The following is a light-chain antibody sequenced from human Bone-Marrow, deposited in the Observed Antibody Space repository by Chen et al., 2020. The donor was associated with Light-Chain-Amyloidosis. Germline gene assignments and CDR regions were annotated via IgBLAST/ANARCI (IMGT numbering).Light chain of an antibody. Sequence: SYVLTQPSSWSLAPGQTATIACGGNNIGSTSVHWYQQTPGQAPLLLVYDDSDRPSGIPERLSGSNSGNTATLTISRVEAGDEADYYCQVWDRSSDRPVFGGGTKLTVL. V-gene: IGLV3-21*02. J-gene: IGLJ3*02. CDR1: NIGSTS. CDR2: DDS. CDR3: QVWDRSSDRPV.